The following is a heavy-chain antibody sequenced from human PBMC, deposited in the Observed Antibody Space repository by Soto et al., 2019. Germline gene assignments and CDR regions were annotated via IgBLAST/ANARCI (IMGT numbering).Heavy chain of an antibody. V-gene: IGHV1-3*01. D-gene: IGHD4-17*01. CDR3: ARYLRDDYGDDRAFDI. Sequence: ASVKVSCKASGYTFTSYAMHWVRQAPGQRLEWMGWINAGNGNTKYSQKFQGRVTITRDTSASTAYMELSSLRSEDTAVYYCARYLRDDYGDDRAFDIWGQGTMVTVSS. CDR2: INAGNGNT. J-gene: IGHJ3*02. CDR1: GYTFTSYA.